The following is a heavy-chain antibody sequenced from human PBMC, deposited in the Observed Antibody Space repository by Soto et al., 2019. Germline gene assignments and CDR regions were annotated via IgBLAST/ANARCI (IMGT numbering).Heavy chain of an antibody. CDR3: AVSPGTTDY. CDR2: MNPNSGNS. D-gene: IGHD1-1*01. V-gene: IGHV1-8*01. J-gene: IGHJ4*02. CDR1: GYTFTSYD. Sequence: ASVKVSCKASGYTFTSYDINWVRQATGQGLEWMGWMNPNSGNSGFAQKFQGRVTMTRDTSISTAYMELNSLKSEDTSVYYCAVSPGTTDYWGQGTLVTVSS.